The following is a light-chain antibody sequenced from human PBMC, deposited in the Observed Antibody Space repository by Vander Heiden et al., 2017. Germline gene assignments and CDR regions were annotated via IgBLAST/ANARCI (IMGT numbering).Light chain of an antibody. V-gene: IGLV1-51*01. Sequence: QSTFTQPPSVSAAPGRTVTVSRSGSNSNIQRNYVSWYQHAPGTAPKVLIYDNDKRPSVIPERFSGSKSGTSATLGITGLQTEDEADYYCGTWDSSLKTKVFGGGTKLTVL. CDR1: NSNIQRNY. J-gene: IGLJ3*02. CDR2: DND. CDR3: GTWDSSLKTKV.